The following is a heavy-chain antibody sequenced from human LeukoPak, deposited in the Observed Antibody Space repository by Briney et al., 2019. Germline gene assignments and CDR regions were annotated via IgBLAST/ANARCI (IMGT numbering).Heavy chain of an antibody. V-gene: IGHV1-3*01. CDR1: GYTFTHYT. J-gene: IGHJ4*02. Sequence: GASVKVSCKASGYTFTHYTMHWVRQAPGQGLEWMGWINVGNGNTKRSQKFQGRVTLTWDTSATTAHMALSGLRSEDTALYYCARGPGGRKDFDFWGLGTLITVSS. D-gene: IGHD2-2*01. CDR2: INVGNGNT. CDR3: ARGPGGRKDFDF.